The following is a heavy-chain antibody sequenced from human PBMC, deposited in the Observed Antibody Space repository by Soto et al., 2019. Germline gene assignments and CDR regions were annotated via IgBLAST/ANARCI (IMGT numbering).Heavy chain of an antibody. V-gene: IGHV5-51*01. CDR1: TFSFTSYW. Sequence: GESLKISCKVSTFSFTSYWIGWVRQMPGKGLEWMGIIYPGDSDTRYSPSFQGQVTISADKSISTAYLQWSSLKASDTAMYYCAGGASIAARRGYYYYGMDVWGQGTTVTVSS. D-gene: IGHD6-6*01. CDR2: IYPGDSDT. CDR3: AGGASIAARRGYYYYGMDV. J-gene: IGHJ6*02.